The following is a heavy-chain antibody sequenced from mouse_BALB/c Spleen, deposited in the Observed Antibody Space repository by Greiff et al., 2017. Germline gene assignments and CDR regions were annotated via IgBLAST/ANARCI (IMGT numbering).Heavy chain of an antibody. D-gene: IGHD1-1*01. Sequence: EVQLQQSGAELVKPGASVKLSCTASGFNIKDTYMHWVKQRPEQGLEWIGRIDPANGNTKYDPKFQGKATITADTSSNTAYLQLSSLTSEDTAVYYCANYYGSSLYNAMDYWGQGTSVTVSS. J-gene: IGHJ4*01. CDR1: GFNIKDTY. CDR2: IDPANGNT. V-gene: IGHV14-3*02. CDR3: ANYYGSSLYNAMDY.